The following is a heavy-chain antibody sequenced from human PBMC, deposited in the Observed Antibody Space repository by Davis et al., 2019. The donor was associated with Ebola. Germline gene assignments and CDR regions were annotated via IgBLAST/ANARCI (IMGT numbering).Heavy chain of an antibody. CDR3: AKDKNNYDFWSGYYGVGVNGMDV. CDR2: IWYDGSNK. CDR1: GFTFSSYG. D-gene: IGHD3-3*01. J-gene: IGHJ6*02. V-gene: IGHV3-33*06. Sequence: PGGSLRLSCAASGFTFSSYGMHWVRQAPGKGLEWVAVIWYDGSNKYYADSVKGRFTISRDNSKNTLYLQMNSLRAEDTAVYYCAKDKNNYDFWSGYYGVGVNGMDVWGQGTTVTVSS.